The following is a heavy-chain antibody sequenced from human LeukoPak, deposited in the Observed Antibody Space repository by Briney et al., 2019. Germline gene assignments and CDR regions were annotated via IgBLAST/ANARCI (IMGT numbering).Heavy chain of an antibody. CDR1: GGSISSSNW. CDR3: ARDYDILTGYFCLGY. Sequence: SGTLSLTCAVSGGSISSSNWWSWVRQPPGKGLEWIGEIYHSGSTNYNPSLKSRVTISVDKSKHQFSLKLSSVTAADTAGYYCARDYDILTGYFCLGYWGQGTLVTVSS. J-gene: IGHJ4*02. CDR2: IYHSGST. V-gene: IGHV4-4*02. D-gene: IGHD3-9*01.